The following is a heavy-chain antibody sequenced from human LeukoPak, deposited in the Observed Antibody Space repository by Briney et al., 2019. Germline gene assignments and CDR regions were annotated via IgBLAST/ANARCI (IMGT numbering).Heavy chain of an antibody. CDR2: ISGSGGST. J-gene: IGHJ4*02. D-gene: IGHD3-10*01. Sequence: QPGGSLRLSCAASGFAFSSYAMSWVRQAPGKGLEWVSAISGSGGSTYYADSVKGRFTISRDNSKNTLYLQMNSLRAEDTAVYYCARDPLWFGELLPFDYWGQGTLVTVSS. CDR1: GFAFSSYA. V-gene: IGHV3-23*01. CDR3: ARDPLWFGELLPFDY.